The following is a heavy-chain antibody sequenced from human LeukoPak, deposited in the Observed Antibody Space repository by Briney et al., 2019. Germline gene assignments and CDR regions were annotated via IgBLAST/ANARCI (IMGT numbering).Heavy chain of an antibody. Sequence: GGSLRLSCAASGFTVSAYAMAWVRQAPGKGLEWVSTIYDDNTYYADSVKGRFAISTDNSKNTLYLQMNSLRVEDTAVYYCAKAYTHYCGSGSYYGHYYDMDVWGQGTTVTVSS. J-gene: IGHJ6*02. CDR2: IYDDNT. CDR1: GFTVSAYA. D-gene: IGHD3-10*01. CDR3: AKAYTHYCGSGSYYGHYYDMDV. V-gene: IGHV3-23*01.